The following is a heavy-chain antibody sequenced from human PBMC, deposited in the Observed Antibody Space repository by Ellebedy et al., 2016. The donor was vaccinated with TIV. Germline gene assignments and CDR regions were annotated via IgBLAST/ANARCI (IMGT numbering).Heavy chain of an antibody. J-gene: IGHJ3*01. CDR1: GFTFGGFG. CDR3: AREDGDYPVDAFDV. CDR2: VSFDGSKK. Sequence: GGSLRLSXAASGFTFGGFGIHWVRQAPGKGLEWVAVVSFDGSKKYYSDSVKGRFTIARDNSKNILHLHMDTLRTEDTAVYYCAREDGDYPVDAFDVWGQGTMVTVSS. V-gene: IGHV3-30*03. D-gene: IGHD4-17*01.